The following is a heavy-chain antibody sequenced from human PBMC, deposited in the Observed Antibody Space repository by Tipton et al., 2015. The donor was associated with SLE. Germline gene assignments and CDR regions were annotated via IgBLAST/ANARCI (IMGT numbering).Heavy chain of an antibody. Sequence: TLSLTCTVSGGSISSSPFYWGWIRQPPGKGLEWIGSLDYRGSTYYNPSLKSRIIISGDKRKNRYSLKLISVTAAVTAVYYWARAVGDTSGSLDYWGLGALVTFSS. CDR2: LDYRGST. CDR3: ARAVGDTSGSLDY. CDR1: GGSISSSPFY. D-gene: IGHD3-22*01. V-gene: IGHV4-39*07. J-gene: IGHJ4*02.